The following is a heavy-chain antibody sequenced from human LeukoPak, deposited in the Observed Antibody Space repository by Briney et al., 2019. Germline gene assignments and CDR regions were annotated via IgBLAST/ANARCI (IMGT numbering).Heavy chain of an antibody. CDR2: TYYSGST. CDR3: ARDRYYYDSSARYFDY. D-gene: IGHD3-22*01. J-gene: IGHJ4*02. CDR1: GSSISSYY. Sequence: SETLSLNCTVSGSSISSYYWSWIRQPPGKGLEWIGYTYYSGSTNYNPSLKSRVTMSVDTSKNQFSLKLSSVTAADTAVYYCARDRYYYDSSARYFDYWGQGTLVTVSS. V-gene: IGHV4-59*12.